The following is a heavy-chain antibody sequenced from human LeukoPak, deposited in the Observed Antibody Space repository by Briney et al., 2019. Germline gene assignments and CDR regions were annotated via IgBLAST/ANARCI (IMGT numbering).Heavy chain of an antibody. CDR1: GFTVSGNY. CDR3: AITAAGKGPFDY. V-gene: IGHV3-9*01. D-gene: IGHD6-13*01. CDR2: ISWNSGSI. J-gene: IGHJ4*02. Sequence: PGGSLRLSCAASGFTVSGNYMSWVRQAPGKGLEWVSGISWNSGSIGYADSVKGRFTISRDNAKNSLYLQMSSLRAEDTALYYCAITAAGKGPFDYWGQGTLVTVSS.